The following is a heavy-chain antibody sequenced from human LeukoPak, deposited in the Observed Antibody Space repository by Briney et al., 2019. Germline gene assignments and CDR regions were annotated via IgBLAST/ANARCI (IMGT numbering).Heavy chain of an antibody. D-gene: IGHD3-3*01. V-gene: IGHV3-48*01. Sequence: GGSLRLSCAASGFTFSSYSMNWIRQAPGKGLEWVSYISSSSSTIYYADSVKGRFTISRDNAKNSLYLQMNSLRAEDTAVYYCARSGAPSRYYDFWSGYYEAYWGQGTLVTVSS. CDR2: ISSSSSTI. CDR3: ARSGAPSRYYDFWSGYYEAY. J-gene: IGHJ4*02. CDR1: GFTFSSYS.